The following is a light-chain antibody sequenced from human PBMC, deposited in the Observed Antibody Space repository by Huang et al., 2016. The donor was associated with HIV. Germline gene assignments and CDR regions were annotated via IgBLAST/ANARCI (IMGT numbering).Light chain of an antibody. J-gene: IGKJ4*01. V-gene: IGKV1-39*01. Sequence: DIQMTQSPSSLSASVGDSVTITCRASQSIDSYLKWYQQNPGKAPKVLIYAASSLHSGVPSSFSGSGSGTDFTLTINSLQPEDFGMFYCQQSYNTPLTFGGGTSLEIK. CDR3: QQSYNTPLT. CDR2: AAS. CDR1: QSIDSY.